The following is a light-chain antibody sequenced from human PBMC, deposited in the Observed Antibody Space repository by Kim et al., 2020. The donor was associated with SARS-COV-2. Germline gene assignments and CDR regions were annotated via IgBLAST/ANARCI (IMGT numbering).Light chain of an antibody. V-gene: IGLV3-1*01. J-gene: IGLJ2*01. CDR3: QAWDSSTVV. CDR1: KLGDKY. CDR2: QDI. Sequence: SSELTQPPSVSVSPGQTASITCSGDKLGDKYACWYQQQPGQSPVLVIYQDIKRPSGIPERFSGSNSGNTATLTISGTQAMDEADYYCQAWDSSTVVFGGG.